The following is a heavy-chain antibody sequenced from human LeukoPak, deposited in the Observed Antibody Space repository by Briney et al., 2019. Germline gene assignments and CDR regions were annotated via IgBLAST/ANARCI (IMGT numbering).Heavy chain of an antibody. CDR2: IIPIFGTA. D-gene: IGHD3-22*01. CDR3: ARDGTMIGAAFDI. CDR1: GGTFSSYA. Sequence: EASVKVSCKASGGTFSSYAISWVRQAPGQGLEWMGGIIPIFGTANYAQKFQGRVTITADKSTSTAYMELSSLRSEDTAVYYCARDGTMIGAAFDIWGQGTMVTVSS. V-gene: IGHV1-69*06. J-gene: IGHJ3*02.